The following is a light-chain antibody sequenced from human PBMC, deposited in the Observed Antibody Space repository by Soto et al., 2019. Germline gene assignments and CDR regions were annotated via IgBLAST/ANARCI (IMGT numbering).Light chain of an antibody. CDR2: AAS. Sequence: AIRMTQSPSSFSASTGDRVTITCRASQGISSYLAWYQQKPGKAPKLLIYAASTLQSGVPSRFSGSGSGTDFTLTISCLQSEDFPTYYCQQYYSYPQFTFGPGTKVDI. J-gene: IGKJ3*01. CDR3: QQYYSYPQFT. CDR1: QGISSY. V-gene: IGKV1-8*01.